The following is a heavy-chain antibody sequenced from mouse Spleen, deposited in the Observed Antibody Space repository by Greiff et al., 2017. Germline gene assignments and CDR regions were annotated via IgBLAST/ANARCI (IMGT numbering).Heavy chain of an antibody. CDR2: IHPNSGST. Sequence: QVQLQQPGAELVKPGASVKLSCKASGYTFTSYWMHWVKQRPGQGLEWIGMIHPNSGSTNYNEKFKSKATLTVDKSFSTAYMQLSSLTSEDSAVYYCARDGNYGWFAYWGQGTLVTVSA. CDR1: GYTFTSYW. V-gene: IGHV1-64*01. D-gene: IGHD2-1*01. J-gene: IGHJ3*01. CDR3: ARDGNYGWFAY.